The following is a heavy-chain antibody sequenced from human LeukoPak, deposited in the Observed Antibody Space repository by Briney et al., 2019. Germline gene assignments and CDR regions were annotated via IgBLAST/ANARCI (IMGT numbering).Heavy chain of an antibody. D-gene: IGHD3-22*01. J-gene: IGHJ4*02. CDR1: GYNFISYY. Sequence: ASVKVSCKASGYNFISYYMHWVRQAPGQGLEWLGWLNPNSGGTSYPQKFQGRVTMTRDTSTSTAYMELSSLRSDDTAMYYCARGGEWYYDSSTYRLFDYWGQGTLVTVSS. CDR2: LNPNSGGT. CDR3: ARGGEWYYDSSTYRLFDY. V-gene: IGHV1-2*02.